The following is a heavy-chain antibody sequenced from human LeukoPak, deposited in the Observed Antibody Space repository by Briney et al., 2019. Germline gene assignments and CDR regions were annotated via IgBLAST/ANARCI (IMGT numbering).Heavy chain of an antibody. V-gene: IGHV3-23*01. Sequence: GGSLRLSCAASGFTFSSYAMSWVRQAPGKGLEWVSAISGSGGTTYYADSVKGRFTSSRGNSKNTLYLQMNSLRAEDTAVYYXXXXXXFYYYGMDVWGQGTTVTVSS. CDR1: GFTFSSYA. CDR2: ISGSGGTT. CDR3: XXXXXFYYYGMDV. J-gene: IGHJ6*02.